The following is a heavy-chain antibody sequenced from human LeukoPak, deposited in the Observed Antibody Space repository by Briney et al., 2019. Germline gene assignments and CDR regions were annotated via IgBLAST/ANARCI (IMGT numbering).Heavy chain of an antibody. V-gene: IGHV4-38-2*02. D-gene: IGHD3-3*01. Sequence: SETLSLTCTVSGYSISSGYYSGWIRQPPGKGLEWIGSIYYSGSTYYNPSLKSRVTISVDTSKNQFSLKLSSVTAADTAVYYCATDYDFWSGSIYANYWGQGTLVTVSS. J-gene: IGHJ4*02. CDR1: GYSISSGYY. CDR3: ATDYDFWSGSIYANY. CDR2: IYYSGST.